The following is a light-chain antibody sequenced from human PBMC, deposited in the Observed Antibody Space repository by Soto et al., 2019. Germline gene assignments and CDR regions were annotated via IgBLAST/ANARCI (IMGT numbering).Light chain of an antibody. CDR3: QRYNSYSRT. Sequence: DIQMTQSPSTLSASVGDSVTITCRASQNVNNWVAWYQQKPGKAPRFLIYDASSLESGVPSRFSCSGSGTYFSLTISSLQPDDFATYYCQRYNSYSRTFGQGTKVEIK. CDR2: DAS. CDR1: QNVNNW. J-gene: IGKJ1*01. V-gene: IGKV1-5*01.